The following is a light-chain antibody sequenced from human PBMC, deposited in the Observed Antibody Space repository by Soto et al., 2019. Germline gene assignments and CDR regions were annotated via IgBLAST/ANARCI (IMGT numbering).Light chain of an antibody. V-gene: IGKV3-20*01. CDR3: QQYSSVPRT. CDR1: QSVSSSF. CDR2: GAS. J-gene: IGKJ1*01. Sequence: EIVLTQSPGTLSLSPGERATLSCRASQSVSSSFLAWYQQKPGQAPRLLIYGASNRATGIPDRFSGSGSGTDFTLTISRLEPEDFAVYYCQQYSSVPRTFGQGTKVEIK.